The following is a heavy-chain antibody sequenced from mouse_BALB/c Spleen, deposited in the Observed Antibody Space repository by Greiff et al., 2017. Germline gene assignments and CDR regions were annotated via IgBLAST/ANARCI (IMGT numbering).Heavy chain of an antibody. CDR1: GFSLTSYG. CDR3: ARAGIDYGSYAMDY. D-gene: IGHD2-4*01. V-gene: IGHV2-9*02. Sequence: QVQLKESGPGLVAPSQSLSITCTVSGFSLTSYGVHWVRQPPGKGLEWLGVIWAGGSTNYNSALMSRLSISKDNSKSQVFLKMNSLQTDDTAMYYCARAGIDYGSYAMDYWGQGTSVTVSS. CDR2: IWAGGST. J-gene: IGHJ4*01.